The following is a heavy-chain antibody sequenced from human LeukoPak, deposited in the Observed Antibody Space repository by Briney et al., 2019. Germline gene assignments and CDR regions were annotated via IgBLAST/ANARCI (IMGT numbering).Heavy chain of an antibody. J-gene: IGHJ4*02. CDR3: ARSRSITGTALAWYFFDY. Sequence: GGSLRLSCAASGFTFSSYSMNWVRQAPGKGLEWVASIKEDGREKHYVDSVKDRFTISRDNAKNSLYLQMNSVRAEVTAVYYCARSRSITGTALAWYFFDYWGQGALVTVSS. CDR1: GFTFSSYS. V-gene: IGHV3-7*01. D-gene: IGHD1-7*01. CDR2: IKEDGREK.